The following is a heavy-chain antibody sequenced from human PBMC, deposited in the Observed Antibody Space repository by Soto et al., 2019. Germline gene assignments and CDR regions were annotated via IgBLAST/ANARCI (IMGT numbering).Heavy chain of an antibody. D-gene: IGHD3-22*01. CDR1: DVSISSDYY. J-gene: IGHJ1*01. CDR2: VSYSGNT. V-gene: IGHV4-39*01. CDR3: VRLSGSGYRTLGY. Sequence: QLQLQESGPGLVKPSETLSLTCTVSDVSISSDYYWGWIRQPPGKGLEWIGTVSYSGNTYYKTPPTXRXXISVHTSKSQFSLTLTSVTAADTAVYYCVRLSGSGYRTLGYWGQGILVTVSS.